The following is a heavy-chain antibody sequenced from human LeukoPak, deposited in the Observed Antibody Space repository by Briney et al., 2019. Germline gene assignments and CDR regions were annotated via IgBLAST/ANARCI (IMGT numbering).Heavy chain of an antibody. V-gene: IGHV3-23*01. CDR1: GFIFSTYS. J-gene: IGHJ1*01. CDR2: ISGGGGST. CDR3: AKVGKLYGDYGEH. D-gene: IGHD4-17*01. Sequence: PGGSLRLSCAASGFIFSTYSMNWVRQAPGKGLEWVSTISGGGGSTYYADSVKGRFTISRDNSKNTLYLQMNSLRAEDTAVYYCAKVGKLYGDYGEHWGQGTLVTVSS.